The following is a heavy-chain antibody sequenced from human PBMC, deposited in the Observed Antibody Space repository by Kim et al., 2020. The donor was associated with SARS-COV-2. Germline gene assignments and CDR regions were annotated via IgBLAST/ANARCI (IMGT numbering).Heavy chain of an antibody. D-gene: IGHD6-19*01. J-gene: IGHJ5*02. CDR1: GFTFNDYA. CDR3: AKDIPSSGWAWAWFDP. V-gene: IGHV3-43*02. Sequence: GGSLRLSCAASGFTFNDYAMHWVRQAPGKGLEWVSLISGDGSSTYYADSVKGRFTISRDNSKNSLYLQMNSLRTEDTALYYCAKDIPSSGWAWAWFDPWGQGTLVTVSS. CDR2: ISGDGSST.